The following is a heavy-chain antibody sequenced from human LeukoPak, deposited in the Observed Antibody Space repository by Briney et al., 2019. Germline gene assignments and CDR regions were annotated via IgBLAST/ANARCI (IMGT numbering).Heavy chain of an antibody. CDR1: GGSISGGGYY. V-gene: IGHV4-31*03. Sequence: SETLSLTCTVSGGSISGGGYYWSWIRQHPGKGLEWIGYIYYSGSTYYNPSLKSRVTISVDTSKNQFSLKLSSVTAADTAVYYCARVAAGTPRPRLYYDYWGQGTLVTVSS. CDR2: IYYSGST. CDR3: ARVAAGTPRPRLYYDY. D-gene: IGHD6-19*01. J-gene: IGHJ4*02.